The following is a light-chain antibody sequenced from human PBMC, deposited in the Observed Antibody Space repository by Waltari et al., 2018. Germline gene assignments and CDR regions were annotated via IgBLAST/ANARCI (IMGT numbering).Light chain of an antibody. CDR2: KAS. Sequence: DIQMTQSPSTLSASVGDRVTITCRASQSISNWLAWYQQIPGKAPKLLIYKASTLESGVPSRFSGSGSGTEFTLTISSLQPDDFATYYCQQYNSYSLLTFGGGTKVEIK. J-gene: IGKJ4*01. V-gene: IGKV1-5*03. CDR1: QSISNW. CDR3: QQYNSYSLLT.